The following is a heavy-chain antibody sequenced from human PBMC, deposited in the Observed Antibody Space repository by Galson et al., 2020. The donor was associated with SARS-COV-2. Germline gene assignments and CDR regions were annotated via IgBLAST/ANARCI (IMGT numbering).Heavy chain of an antibody. D-gene: IGHD5-12*01. CDR2: IYYSGSI. J-gene: IGHJ6*02. Sequence: SRTLTFTGTVLDGPIRSGGYYWTWIRQHPGKGLEWIWHIYYSGSINYNPSIKSPVTISVTTSKNQLSLKLRSVIAANTAVDYCARIKVATVRADYEYGMDVWGQGPTVTDSS. CDR1: DGPIRSGGYY. V-gene: IGHV4-31*01. CDR3: ARIKVATVRADYEYGMDV.